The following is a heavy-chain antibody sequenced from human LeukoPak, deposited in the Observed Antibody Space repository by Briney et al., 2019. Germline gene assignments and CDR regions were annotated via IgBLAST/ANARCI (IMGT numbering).Heavy chain of an antibody. CDR2: IYYSGST. D-gene: IGHD3-10*01. CDR3: AGRWWFGGNNWFDP. V-gene: IGHV4-59*08. J-gene: IGHJ5*02. CDR1: GDSISSYY. Sequence: SETLSLTCTVSGDSISSYYWSWIRQPPGKGLEWIGYIYYSGSTNYNPSLESRVTISIDTSKNQFSLKLSSVTAADTAVYYCAGRWWFGGNNWFDPWGQGTLVTVSS.